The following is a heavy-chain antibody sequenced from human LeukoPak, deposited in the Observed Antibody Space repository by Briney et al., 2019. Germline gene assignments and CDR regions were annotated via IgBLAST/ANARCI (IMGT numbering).Heavy chain of an antibody. CDR2: ISSSSSYI. CDR1: GFTFSSYS. Sequence: GGSLRLSCAASGFTFSSYSMNWVRQAPRKGLEWVSSISSSSSYIYYADSVKGRFTISRDNAKNSLYLQMNSLRAEDTAVYYCASACSGGSCYSPRGQGTLVTVSS. J-gene: IGHJ5*02. CDR3: ASACSGGSCYSP. D-gene: IGHD2-15*01. V-gene: IGHV3-21*01.